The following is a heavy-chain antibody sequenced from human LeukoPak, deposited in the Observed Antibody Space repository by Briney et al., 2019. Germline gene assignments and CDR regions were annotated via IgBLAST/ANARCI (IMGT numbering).Heavy chain of an antibody. CDR1: GYTFTSYY. CDR3: ARARQYQLLSPQQHYGMDV. D-gene: IGHD2-2*01. CDR2: SNPSGGST. Sequence: ASVKVSCKASGYTFTSYYMHWVRQAPGQGLEWMGISNPSGGSTSYAQKFQGRVTMTRDTSTSTVYMELSSLRSEDTAVYYCARARQYQLLSPQQHYGMDVWGQGTTVTVSS. V-gene: IGHV1-46*01. J-gene: IGHJ6*02.